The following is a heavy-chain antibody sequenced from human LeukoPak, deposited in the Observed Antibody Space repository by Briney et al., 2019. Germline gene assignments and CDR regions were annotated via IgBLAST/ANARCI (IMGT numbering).Heavy chain of an antibody. CDR2: ISYYGSNK. Sequence: GGSLRLSCAASGFTFSSYGMHWVRQAPGKGLERVAVISYYGSNKYYADSVKGRFTISRDSSKNTLYLQMNRLRAEDTAMYYCAKNRREMATILVDYWGQGTLVTVSS. J-gene: IGHJ4*02. CDR3: AKNRREMATILVDY. CDR1: GFTFSSYG. D-gene: IGHD5-24*01. V-gene: IGHV3-30*18.